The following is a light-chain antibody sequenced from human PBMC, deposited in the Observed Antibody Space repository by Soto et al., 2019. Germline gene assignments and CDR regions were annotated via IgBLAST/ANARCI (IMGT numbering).Light chain of an antibody. CDR2: GPS. V-gene: IGKV3-20*01. CDR1: QSVPKNY. CDR3: HQYATSPQT. Sequence: EILLTKSPGTLSLSPGERATLSCRASQSVPKNYLAWYQQEPGQAPRLLIYGPSSRATGIPDRFSGSGSGTDFTLTISRLEPEDFAVYYCHQYATSPQTFGQGTKVEIK. J-gene: IGKJ1*01.